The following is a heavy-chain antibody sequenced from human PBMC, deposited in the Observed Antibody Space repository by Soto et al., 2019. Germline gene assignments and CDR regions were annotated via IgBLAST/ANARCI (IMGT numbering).Heavy chain of an antibody. Sequence: GGSLRLSCAASGFTFSSYGMHWVRQAPGKGLEWVAVTWYDGSNKYYADSVKGRFTISRDNSKNTLYLQMNSLRAEDTAVYYCARDRYSNSPYYFDYWGQGTLVTVSS. V-gene: IGHV3-33*01. CDR3: ARDRYSNSPYYFDY. CDR2: TWYDGSNK. J-gene: IGHJ4*02. D-gene: IGHD4-4*01. CDR1: GFTFSSYG.